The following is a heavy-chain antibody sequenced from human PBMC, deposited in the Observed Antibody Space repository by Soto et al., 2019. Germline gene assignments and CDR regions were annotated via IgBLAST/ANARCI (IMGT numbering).Heavy chain of an antibody. V-gene: IGHV3-74*01. CDR3: ARDNWNSY. CDR2: ISTDESST. Sequence: EVQLVESGGGLVQPGGSLRLSCVASGFTFSNYWMHWVRQAPGKGLVWVSRISTDESSTNYADSVTGRFTISRDNAMNTLYLQMNSLRAEDTAVYYCARDNWNSYCGQGTLVTVSS. CDR1: GFTFSNYW. D-gene: IGHD1-7*01. J-gene: IGHJ4*02.